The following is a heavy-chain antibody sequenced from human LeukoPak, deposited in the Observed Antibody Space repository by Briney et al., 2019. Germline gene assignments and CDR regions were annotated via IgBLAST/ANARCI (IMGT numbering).Heavy chain of an antibody. CDR2: FSGNDGRA. D-gene: IGHD6-6*01. CDR3: VRDFPENWQLVPLLDY. V-gene: IGHV3-23*01. CDR1: GFTFSSYP. Sequence: GGSLRLSCAASGFTFSSYPMTWVRQAPGKGLEWVSVFSGNDGRAYYADSVRGRFTISRDNSKNRLDLQMNSLRPEDTAVYYCVRDFPENWQLVPLLDYWGQGTLVTVSS. J-gene: IGHJ4*02.